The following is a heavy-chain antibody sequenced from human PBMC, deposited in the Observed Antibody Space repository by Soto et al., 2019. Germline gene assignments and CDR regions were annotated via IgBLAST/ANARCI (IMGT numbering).Heavy chain of an antibody. Sequence: QVQLQESGPGLVKPSETLSLTCTVSGGSISSYYWSWIRQPPGKGLEWIGYIYYSGSTNYNPSLKSRVTISVDTSKNQFSLKLSSVTAADTAVYYCARVYGGAVDYWGQGTLVTVSS. J-gene: IGHJ4*02. CDR3: ARVYGGAVDY. CDR1: GGSISSYY. D-gene: IGHD2-2*02. CDR2: IYYSGST. V-gene: IGHV4-59*01.